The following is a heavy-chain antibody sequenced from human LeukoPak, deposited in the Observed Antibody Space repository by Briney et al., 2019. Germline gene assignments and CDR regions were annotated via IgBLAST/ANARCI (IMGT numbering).Heavy chain of an antibody. J-gene: IGHJ4*02. Sequence: SETLSPTCTVSSASITSSPYFWAWIRQSPGKGLEWIGTISYTGTTYYNPSLMSRVSISVDTSKNHFSLKLSSVTAADTAVYYCTANSADYNTLGSSYKVWGQGTLVTVSS. D-gene: IGHD3-10*01. CDR3: TANSADYNTLGSSYKV. V-gene: IGHV4-39*02. CDR2: ISYTGTT. CDR1: SASITSSPYF.